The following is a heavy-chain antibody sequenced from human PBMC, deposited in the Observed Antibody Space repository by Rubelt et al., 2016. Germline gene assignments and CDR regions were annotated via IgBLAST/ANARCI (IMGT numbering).Heavy chain of an antibody. CDR1: GYTFTSYG. CDR3: ARVRCDYDRGFDI. J-gene: IGHJ3*02. V-gene: IGHV1-18*01. Sequence: QVQLVQPGAEVKKPGASVKVSCKASGYTFTSYGISWVRQAPGQGLEWMGWISAYNGNTNYAQKFQGRVTMTTDTSTRTAYIELRRLSSDDTAVYYCARVRCDYDRGFDIWGEGTMVTVSS. D-gene: IGHD3-16*01. CDR2: ISAYNGNT.